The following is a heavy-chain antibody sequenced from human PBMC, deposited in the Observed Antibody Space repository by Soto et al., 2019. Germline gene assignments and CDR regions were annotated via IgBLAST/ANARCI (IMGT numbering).Heavy chain of an antibody. CDR2: ISSGSSDT. Sequence: XVSFRLSGEASGFTFRRASMNWVRQVPGKGLEWVAPISSGSSDTCYADSVKGRFIISRDNAQNSLFLQMNTLRPEDTAMYYCARVAYWGPGTQVTVSS. CDR1: GFTFRRAS. CDR3: ARVAY. V-gene: IGHV3-21*01. J-gene: IGHJ4*02.